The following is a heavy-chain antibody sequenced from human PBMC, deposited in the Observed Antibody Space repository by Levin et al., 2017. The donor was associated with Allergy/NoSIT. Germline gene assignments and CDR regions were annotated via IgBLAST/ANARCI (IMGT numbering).Heavy chain of an antibody. CDR2: IYYSGST. D-gene: IGHD2-15*01. Sequence: SETLSLTCTVSGGSISSGGYYWSWIRQHPGKGLEWIGYIYYSGSTYYNPSLKSRVTISVDTSKNQFSLKLSSVTAADTAVYYCATGYCSGGSCYPRNYYYYMDVWGKGTTVTVSS. V-gene: IGHV4-31*03. J-gene: IGHJ6*03. CDR1: GGSISSGGYY. CDR3: ATGYCSGGSCYPRNYYYYMDV.